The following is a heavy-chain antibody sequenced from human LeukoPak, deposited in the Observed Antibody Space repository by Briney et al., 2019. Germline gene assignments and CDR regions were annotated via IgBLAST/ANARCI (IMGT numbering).Heavy chain of an antibody. J-gene: IGHJ5*02. Sequence: ASVKVSCKASGYTFTSYDINWVRQAPGQGLEWMGWISVYNGHTNYAQKFQGRVTMTTDTSTTTAYMELRSLRSDDTAVYYCARDHAAGWELPLNWFDPWGQGTLVTVSS. V-gene: IGHV1-18*01. CDR1: GYTFTSYD. CDR2: ISVYNGHT. D-gene: IGHD1-26*01. CDR3: ARDHAAGWELPLNWFDP.